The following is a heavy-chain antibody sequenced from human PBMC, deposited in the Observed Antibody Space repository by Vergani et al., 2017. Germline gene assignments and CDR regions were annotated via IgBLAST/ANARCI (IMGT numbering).Heavy chain of an antibody. CDR2: VYFTGST. Sequence: QVQLQESGPGLVKSSQTLSLTCRVSGVSIKSRYYWTWVRQPAGKGIEWLGRVYFTGSTNYNPSLRSRLSLSIDTALNEFSLKLHSVSAGDTAMYFCARAEFSTNYYGQSFYLDYCGQGFPVTVSS. CDR1: GVSIKSRYY. D-gene: IGHD3-22*01. V-gene: IGHV4-4*07. J-gene: IGHJ4*02. CDR3: ARAEFSTNYYGQSFYLDY.